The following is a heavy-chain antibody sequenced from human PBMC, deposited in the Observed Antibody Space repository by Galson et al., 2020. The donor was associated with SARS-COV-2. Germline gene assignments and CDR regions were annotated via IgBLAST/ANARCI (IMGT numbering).Heavy chain of an antibody. D-gene: IGHD3-3*01. CDR3: ATLRFWEWLSFSYDLDV. V-gene: IGHV3-23*01. CDR1: GFTFSQYA. J-gene: IGHJ6*02. Sequence: GGSLSLSCTASGFTFSQYAMNWVRQVPGKGLEWVSGLSASGGSRYYADSVQRRFTISRDNSRNTLYLQMNNLRAEDTALYFCATLRFWEWLSFSYDLDVWGPGTTVTVSS. CDR2: LSASGGSR.